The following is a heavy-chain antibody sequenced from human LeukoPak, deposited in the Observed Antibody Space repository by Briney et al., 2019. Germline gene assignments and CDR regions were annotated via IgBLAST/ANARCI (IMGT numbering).Heavy chain of an antibody. CDR3: ARNWNPYYYYYMDV. CDR1: GYTFTGYY. V-gene: IGHV1-2*02. CDR2: INPNSGGT. Sequence: GASVKVSCKASGYTFTGYYMHWVRQAPGQGLGWMGWINPNSGGTNYAQKFQGRVTMTRDTSISTAYMELSRLRSDDTAVYYCARNWNPYYYYYMDVWGQGTLVTVSS. D-gene: IGHD1-1*01. J-gene: IGHJ6*03.